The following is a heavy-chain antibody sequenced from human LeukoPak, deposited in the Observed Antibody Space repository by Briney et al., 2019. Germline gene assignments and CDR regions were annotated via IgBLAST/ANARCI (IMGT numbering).Heavy chain of an antibody. V-gene: IGHV1-69*06. Sequence: ASVKVSCKASGGTFSSYAISWVRQAPGQGLEWMGGIIPIFGTANYAQKFQGRVTITADKSTSTAYMELSSLRSEDTAVYYCAGVGCSGGSCHSWFDYWGQGTLVTVSS. CDR2: IIPIFGTA. J-gene: IGHJ4*02. CDR3: AGVGCSGGSCHSWFDY. CDR1: GGTFSSYA. D-gene: IGHD2-15*01.